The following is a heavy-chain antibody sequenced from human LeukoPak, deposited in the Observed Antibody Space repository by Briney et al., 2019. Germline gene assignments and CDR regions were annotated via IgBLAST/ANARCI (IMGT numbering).Heavy chain of an antibody. CDR1: GGSISSYY. D-gene: IGHD3-3*01. Sequence: SETLSLTCTVSGGSISSYYWSWIRQPAGKGLEWIGRIYTSGSTNYNPSLKSRVTMSVDTSKNQFSLKLSSVTAADTAVYYCARGLGVALHYSYFYLDFWGKGTTVTVS. CDR3: ARGLGVALHYSYFYLDF. CDR2: IYTSGST. J-gene: IGHJ6*03. V-gene: IGHV4-4*07.